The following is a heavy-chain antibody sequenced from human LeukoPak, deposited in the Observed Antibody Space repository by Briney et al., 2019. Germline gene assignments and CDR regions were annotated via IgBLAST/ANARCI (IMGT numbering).Heavy chain of an antibody. CDR2: FDPENGET. V-gene: IGHV1-24*01. J-gene: IGHJ5*02. D-gene: IGHD2-2*02. CDR3: ATFVVVPAAIGLGWFDP. CDR1: GYTLTQLS. Sequence: APLKVSCKVSGYTLTQLSMHWVRQTPGKRREWMGGFDPENGETIYAQKIQGRVTLTEHTSTATAYMELSSLRSGDTGVYYCATFVVVPAAIGLGWFDPWGQGTLVTVSS.